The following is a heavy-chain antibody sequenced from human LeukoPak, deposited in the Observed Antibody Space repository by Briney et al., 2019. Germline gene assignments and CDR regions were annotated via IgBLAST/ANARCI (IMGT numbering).Heavy chain of an antibody. J-gene: IGHJ4*02. CDR3: VTYYDILTGYPLYYFDY. CDR2: ISGSGGST. V-gene: IGHV3-23*01. CDR1: GFTFSSYA. Sequence: GGSLRLSCAASGFTFSSYAMSWVRQAPGKGLEWVSAISGSGGSTYYADSVKGRFTISRDNSKNTLYLQMNSLRAEDTAVYYCVTYYDILTGYPLYYFDYWGQGTLVTVSS. D-gene: IGHD3-9*01.